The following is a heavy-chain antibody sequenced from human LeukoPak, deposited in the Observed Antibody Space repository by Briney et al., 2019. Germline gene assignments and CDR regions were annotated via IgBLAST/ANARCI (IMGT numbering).Heavy chain of an antibody. V-gene: IGHV3-53*01. J-gene: IGHJ4*02. CDR3: ANGSSAYYFES. CDR1: GFLVNRNY. Sequence: GGSLRLSCEVSGFLVNRNYMIWIRQAPGKGLEWVSVIYDGGSRYYADSVKGRFTISRDTSKNTVYLEMNGLRVDDTAVYYCANGSSAYYFESWGQGTLVTVSA. D-gene: IGHD6-6*01. CDR2: IYDGGSR.